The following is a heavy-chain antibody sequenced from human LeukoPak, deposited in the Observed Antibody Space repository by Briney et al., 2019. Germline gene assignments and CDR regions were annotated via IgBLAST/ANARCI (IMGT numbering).Heavy chain of an antibody. V-gene: IGHV1-69*05. D-gene: IGHD3-22*01. CDR3: ARSNYYDKQGGDAFDI. CDR2: IIPIFGTA. Sequence: ASVKVSCKASGGTFSSYASSWVRQAPGQGREWMGGIIPIFGTANYAQKFQGRVTITTDESTSTAYMELSSLRSEDTAVYYCARSNYYDKQGGDAFDIWGQGTMVTVSS. CDR1: GGTFSSYA. J-gene: IGHJ3*02.